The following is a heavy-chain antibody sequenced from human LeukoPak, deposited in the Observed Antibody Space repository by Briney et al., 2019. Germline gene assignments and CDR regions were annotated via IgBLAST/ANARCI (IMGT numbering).Heavy chain of an antibody. V-gene: IGHV1-18*01. D-gene: IGHD6-19*01. CDR3: AKDAVAGTHYFDY. J-gene: IGHJ4*02. CDR1: GYIFTIYG. CDR2: ISAYGNT. Sequence: GASVKVSCKTSGYIFTIYGISWVRQAPGQGLEWMGLISAYGNTNYAQNLQGRVTMTTDTSTSTAYMELRSLRSEDTAVYYCAKDAVAGTHYFDYWGQGTLVTVSP.